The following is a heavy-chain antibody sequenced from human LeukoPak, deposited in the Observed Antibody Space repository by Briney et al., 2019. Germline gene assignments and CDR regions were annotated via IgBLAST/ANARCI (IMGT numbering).Heavy chain of an antibody. Sequence: GGSLRLSCAASGLTFSSHWTHWVRQAPGKGLVWVSRITNDGSSTTYADSVKGRFTISRDNAKNSLYLQMNSLRAEDTALYYCAKDVRTGGYCSSTSCSFDAFDIWGQGTMVTVSS. J-gene: IGHJ3*02. CDR1: GLTFSSHW. CDR2: ITNDGSST. D-gene: IGHD2-2*01. V-gene: IGHV3-74*01. CDR3: AKDVRTGGYCSSTSCSFDAFDI.